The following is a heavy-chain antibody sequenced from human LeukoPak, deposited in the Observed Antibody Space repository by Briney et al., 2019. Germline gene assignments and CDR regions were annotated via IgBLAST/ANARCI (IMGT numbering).Heavy chain of an antibody. CDR1: GFPFSSYA. D-gene: IGHD2-15*01. J-gene: IGHJ6*02. CDR2: ISDSGGST. CDR3: VRGYSFGPYGMDV. V-gene: IGHV3-64D*09. Sequence: GGSLRPSCTASGFPFSSYAMHWVRQAPGKGLEYVSAISDSGGSTYYADSVKGRFTISRDNSKNTLYLQMSSLRAEDTAVYFCVRGYSFGPYGMDVWGQGTTVTVSS.